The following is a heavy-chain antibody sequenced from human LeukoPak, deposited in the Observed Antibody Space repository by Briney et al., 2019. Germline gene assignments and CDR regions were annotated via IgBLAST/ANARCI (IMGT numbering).Heavy chain of an antibody. J-gene: IGHJ4*02. CDR3: ARSYLWFREPKGGFDY. CDR1: GFTFSSYW. Sequence: GGSLRLSCAASGFTFSSYWMSWVRQAPGKGLEWVANIKQDGSEKYYVDSVKGRFTISRDNAKNSLYLQMNSLRAEDTAVYYCARSYLWFREPKGGFDYWGQGTLVTVSS. D-gene: IGHD3-10*01. CDR2: IKQDGSEK. V-gene: IGHV3-7*01.